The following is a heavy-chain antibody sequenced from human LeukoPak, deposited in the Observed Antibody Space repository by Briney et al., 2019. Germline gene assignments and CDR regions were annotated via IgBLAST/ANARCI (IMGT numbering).Heavy chain of an antibody. D-gene: IGHD6-19*01. Sequence: GGTLRLSCAASGFTFSSYGMSWIRQAPGKGLEWVSYISSSGRTSYYADSVKGRFTISRDNANNSLYLQMNSLRAEDTAVYYCARAGNGWYHYYYYMDVWGKGATVTISS. J-gene: IGHJ6*03. CDR1: GFTFSSYG. V-gene: IGHV3-11*01. CDR2: ISSSGRTS. CDR3: ARAGNGWYHYYYYMDV.